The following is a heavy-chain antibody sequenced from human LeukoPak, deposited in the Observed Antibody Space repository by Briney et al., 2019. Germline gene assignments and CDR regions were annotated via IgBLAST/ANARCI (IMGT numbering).Heavy chain of an antibody. CDR2: IYYRGTT. V-gene: IGHV4-39*01. Sequence: SETLSLTCTVSGGSISSSDYYWGWIRQPPGKGLEWIASIYYRGTTHYNPSHQSRVTMSVDTSKNQFSLKLSSVTAADTAVYYCALKIDLDVWSSTSLGAFDIWGQGTMVTVSS. CDR1: GGSISSSDYY. J-gene: IGHJ3*02. CDR3: ALKIDLDVWSSTSLGAFDI. D-gene: IGHD2-2*01.